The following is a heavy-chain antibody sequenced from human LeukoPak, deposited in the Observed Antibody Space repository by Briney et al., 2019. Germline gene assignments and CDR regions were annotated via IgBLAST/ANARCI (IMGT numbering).Heavy chain of an antibody. J-gene: IGHJ6*03. Sequence: SETLSLTCTVSGGSISTSNYYWGWIRQPPGKGLEWIGNIFYSGSTYYSPSLKSRVTISLDTSRNQFSLKLTSVTAADTAVYYCARLYYYYYYMDVWGKGTTVTVSS. CDR2: IFYSGST. CDR1: GGSISTSNYY. CDR3: ARLYYYYYYMDV. V-gene: IGHV4-39*07.